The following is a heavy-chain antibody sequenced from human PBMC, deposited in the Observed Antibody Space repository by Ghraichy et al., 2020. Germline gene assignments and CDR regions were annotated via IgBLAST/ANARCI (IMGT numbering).Heavy chain of an antibody. V-gene: IGHV3-23*01. D-gene: IGHD1-26*01. CDR1: GFPFSSYA. CDR3: APGGWEPPGY. Sequence: GESLNISCAASGFPFSSYAMSWVRQAPGKGLEWVSAIRDSGGSTYYPDSVKGRFTISRDNSKNTLYLHMNSLRAEDTAVYYCAPGGWEPPGYWGQGTLVTVSS. CDR2: IRDSGGST. J-gene: IGHJ4*02.